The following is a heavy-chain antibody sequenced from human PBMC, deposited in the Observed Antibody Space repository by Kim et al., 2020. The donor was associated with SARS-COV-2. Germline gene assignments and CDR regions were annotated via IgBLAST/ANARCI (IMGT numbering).Heavy chain of an antibody. CDR2: IRNKANSYAT. J-gene: IGHJ4*02. Sequence: GGSLKLSCAASGFMFSGSGMHWVRQASGKGLEWVGRIRNKANSYATAYAASVKGRFTISRDDSKNTAYLQMNSLKTEDTAVYYCTSVEMGTTSGFDHWGQGTLVTVSS. D-gene: IGHD1-1*01. V-gene: IGHV3-73*01. CDR3: TSVEMGTTSGFDH. CDR1: GFMFSGSG.